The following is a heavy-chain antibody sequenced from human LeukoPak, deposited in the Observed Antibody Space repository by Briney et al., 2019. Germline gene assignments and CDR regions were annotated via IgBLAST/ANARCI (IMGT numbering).Heavy chain of an antibody. J-gene: IGHJ3*02. D-gene: IGHD5-18*01. CDR1: GGSISSYY. Sequence: SETLSLTCTVSGGSISSYYWSWIRQPPGKGLEWIGYIYYSGSTNYNPSLKSRVTISVDTSKNQFSLKLSSVTAADTAVYYCARQGYSYGLEVFLSRDDAFDIWGQGTMVTVSS. CDR2: IYYSGST. CDR3: ARQGYSYGLEVFLSRDDAFDI. V-gene: IGHV4-59*08.